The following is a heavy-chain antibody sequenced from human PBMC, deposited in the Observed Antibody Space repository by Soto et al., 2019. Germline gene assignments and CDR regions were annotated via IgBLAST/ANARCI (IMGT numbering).Heavy chain of an antibody. Sequence: ASVKVSCKASGYTFTSYGISWVRQAPGQGLEWMGWISAYNGNTNYAQKLQGRVTMTTDTSTSTAYMELRSLRSDDTAVYYCATGIVVVVAATRTYYYGMDVRGQGTKVTVSS. CDR3: ATGIVVVVAATRTYYYGMDV. V-gene: IGHV1-18*01. CDR2: ISAYNGNT. J-gene: IGHJ6*02. CDR1: GYTFTSYG. D-gene: IGHD2-15*01.